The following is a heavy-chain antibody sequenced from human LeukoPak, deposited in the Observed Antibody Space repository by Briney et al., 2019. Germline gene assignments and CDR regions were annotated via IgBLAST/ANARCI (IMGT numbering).Heavy chain of an antibody. CDR3: ARVMGGSGSRFDY. CDR2: IIPIFGTA. Sequence: SVKVSCKASGGTFSSYAISWVRQAPGQGLEWMGGIIPIFGTANYAQKLQGRVTITTDESTSTAYMELSSLRSEDTAVYYCARVMGGSGSRFDYWGQGTLVTVSS. J-gene: IGHJ4*02. V-gene: IGHV1-69*05. D-gene: IGHD3-10*01. CDR1: GGTFSSYA.